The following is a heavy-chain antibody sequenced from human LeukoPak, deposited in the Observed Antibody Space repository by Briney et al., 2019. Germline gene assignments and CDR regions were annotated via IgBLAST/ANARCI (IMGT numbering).Heavy chain of an antibody. CDR2: IYYSGSP. J-gene: IGHJ6*02. CDR1: GGSISSYY. CDR3: ARDSPASGYAHSMDV. D-gene: IGHD5-12*01. V-gene: IGHV4-30-4*08. Sequence: SETLSLTCTVSGGSISSYYWSWIRQPPGKGLEWIGYIYYSGSPYYNPSLQSRTIISLHTSKNQFSLKLSSVTAADTAVYYCARDSPASGYAHSMDVWGQGTTVTVSS.